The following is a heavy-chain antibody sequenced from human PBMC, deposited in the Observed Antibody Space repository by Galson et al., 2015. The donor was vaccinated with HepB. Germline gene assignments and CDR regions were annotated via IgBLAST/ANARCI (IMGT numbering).Heavy chain of an antibody. CDR2: ISWNSGRI. D-gene: IGHD2-15*01. V-gene: IGHV3-9*01. CDR3: VKDITNSLGASPWFDP. CDR1: GFTFDDYA. Sequence: SLRLSCAASGFTFDDYAMHWVRQVPGKGLEWVSGISWNSGRIAYVDSVKGRFTISRDNAKKSIHLQMNSLRAEDTALYYCVKDITNSLGASPWFDPWGQGTLVIVSS. J-gene: IGHJ5*02.